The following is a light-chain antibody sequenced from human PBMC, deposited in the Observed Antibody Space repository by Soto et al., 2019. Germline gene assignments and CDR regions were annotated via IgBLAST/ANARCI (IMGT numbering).Light chain of an antibody. Sequence: DIQMTQSPSTLSASVGDRVTITCRASQSISSWLAWYQQKPGKAPKLLIYKASSLESGVPSRFSGRGSGTEFTLTISSLQPDDLATYYGQQYNSYPWTFGKGTKVEIK. V-gene: IGKV1-5*03. J-gene: IGKJ1*01. CDR2: KAS. CDR3: QQYNSYPWT. CDR1: QSISSW.